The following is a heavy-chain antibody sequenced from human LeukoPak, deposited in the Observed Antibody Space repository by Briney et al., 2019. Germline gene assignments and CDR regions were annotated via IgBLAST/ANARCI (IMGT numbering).Heavy chain of an antibody. CDR2: ISSSSSYI. CDR3: TRDPGRCTSTSCYPDY. D-gene: IGHD2-2*01. J-gene: IGHJ4*02. Sequence: GGSLRLSCVASGFTFTDYFMSWVRQAPGKGLEWVSSISSSSSYIYYADSVKGRFTISRDNAKNSVYLQMNSLRAEDTAVYYCTRDPGRCTSTSCYPDYWGQGTLVTVSS. CDR1: GFTFTDYF. V-gene: IGHV3-21*01.